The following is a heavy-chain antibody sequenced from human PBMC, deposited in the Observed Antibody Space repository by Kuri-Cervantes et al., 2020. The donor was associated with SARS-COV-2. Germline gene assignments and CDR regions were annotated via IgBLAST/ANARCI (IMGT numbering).Heavy chain of an antibody. J-gene: IGHJ3*02. D-gene: IGHD6-19*01. CDR3: AGDADGVAVAGLDAFDI. V-gene: IGHV4-38-2*02. Sequence: SETLSLTGTVSGYSISSGYYWGWIRQPPGKGLEWIGSIYHSGRIYYNPSLKSRVTISEETSRNQISLRLNSVTAADTAVYFCAGDADGVAVAGLDAFDIWGQGTMVTVSS. CDR2: IYHSGRI. CDR1: GYSISSGYY.